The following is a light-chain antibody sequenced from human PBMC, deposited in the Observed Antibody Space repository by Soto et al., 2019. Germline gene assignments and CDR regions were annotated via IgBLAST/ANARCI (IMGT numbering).Light chain of an antibody. V-gene: IGLV2-11*01. CDR2: DVT. CDR3: CSYGATYTWV. CDR1: SSDVGVNDH. J-gene: IGLJ3*02. Sequence: QSALTQPRSVSGSPGQSVTISCTGTSSDVGVNDHVSWYQKHPGKAPQLMIYDVTRRPSGVPDRFSGSKSGSTASLTISGLQADDEADYYCCSYGATYTWVFGGGTKLTVL.